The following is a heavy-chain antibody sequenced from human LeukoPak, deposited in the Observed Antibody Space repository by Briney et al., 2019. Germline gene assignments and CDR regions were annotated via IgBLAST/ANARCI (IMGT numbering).Heavy chain of an antibody. J-gene: IGHJ6*03. Sequence: GGSLRLSCAASGFTFSSYEMNWVRQAPGKGLEWVSSISRSSSYIYYADSVKGRFTISRDNAKNSLYLQMNSLRAEDTAVYYCAKDGDSSGYYQRPSYYYMDVWGKGTTVTVSS. CDR3: AKDGDSSGYYQRPSYYYMDV. CDR1: GFTFSSYE. D-gene: IGHD3-22*01. V-gene: IGHV3-21*04. CDR2: ISRSSSYI.